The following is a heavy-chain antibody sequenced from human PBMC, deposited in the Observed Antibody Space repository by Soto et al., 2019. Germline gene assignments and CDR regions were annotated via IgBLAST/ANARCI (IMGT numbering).Heavy chain of an antibody. CDR2: VYSGGDT. J-gene: IGHJ4*02. CDR3: ARDTVWSGFYSHFDY. V-gene: IGHV4-4*07. CDR1: GGSISNHF. D-gene: IGHD3-3*01. Sequence: LSLTCTVSGGSISNHFWSWIRQPAGKRLEWVGRVYSGGDTIYNPSLESRVIMSVDTSNNQFSLKLRSVTAADTAVYYCARDTVWSGFYSHFDYWGQGMLVTVSS.